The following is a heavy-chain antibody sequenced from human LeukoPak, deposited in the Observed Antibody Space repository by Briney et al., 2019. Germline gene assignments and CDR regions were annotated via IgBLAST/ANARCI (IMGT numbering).Heavy chain of an antibody. CDR3: TRSGIYSSAWSDY. J-gene: IGHJ4*02. CDR2: IKHDGGET. Sequence: PGGSLRLSCVASGFTFSNYWMSWVRQAPGKGLEWVANIKHDGGETYYVESVRGRFTISRDNAKNAVFLQMNSLRDEYTAVYYCTRSGIYSSAWSDYWGQGTLISVSS. V-gene: IGHV3-7*01. CDR1: GFTFSNYW. D-gene: IGHD6-19*01.